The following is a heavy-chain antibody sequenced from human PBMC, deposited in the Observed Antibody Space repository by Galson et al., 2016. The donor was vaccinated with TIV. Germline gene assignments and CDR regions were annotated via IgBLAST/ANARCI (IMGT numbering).Heavy chain of an antibody. Sequence: ETLSLTCSVSGVSISNYHWTWIRQPPGKGLEWMGYIYYSGNTNYNYNPSLESRVTMSVDTSKTQVSLELYSVTAADTAMYFCARAPYGENWYFDLWGRGTLVTVSS. V-gene: IGHV4-59*08. CDR1: GVSISNYH. CDR2: IYYSGNT. CDR3: ARAPYGENWYFDL. D-gene: IGHD3-10*01. J-gene: IGHJ2*01.